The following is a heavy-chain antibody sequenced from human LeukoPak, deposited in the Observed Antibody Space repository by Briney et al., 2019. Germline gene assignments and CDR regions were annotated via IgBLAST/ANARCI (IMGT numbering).Heavy chain of an antibody. J-gene: IGHJ5*02. V-gene: IGHV3-11*01. CDR3: ARRWSWGS. Sequence: TGGSLRLSCVASGFTFSDYYMTWIRQAPGKGLEWVSFIGTSGNSKYYADSVKGRFTISRDNAKNSLYPQMDCLRDDDTAVYYCARRWSWGSWGQGALVTVSS. CDR2: IGTSGNSK. D-gene: IGHD3-10*01. CDR1: GFTFSDYY.